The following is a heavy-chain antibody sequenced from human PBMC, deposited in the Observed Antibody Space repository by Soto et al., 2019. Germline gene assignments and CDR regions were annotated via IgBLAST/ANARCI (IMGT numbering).Heavy chain of an antibody. J-gene: IGHJ4*02. CDR2: ISGSGGST. D-gene: IGHD5-12*01. CDR3: AKLQMVATIFFDY. Sequence: EVQLLESGGGLVQPGGSLRLSCAASGFTFSSYAMSWVRQAPGKELEWVSAISGSGGSTYYADSVKGRFTISRDNSKNTLYLQMNSLRAEDTAVYYCAKLQMVATIFFDYWGQGTLVTVSS. V-gene: IGHV3-23*01. CDR1: GFTFSSYA.